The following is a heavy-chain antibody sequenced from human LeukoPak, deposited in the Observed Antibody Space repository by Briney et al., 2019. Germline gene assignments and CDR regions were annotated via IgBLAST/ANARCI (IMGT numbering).Heavy chain of an antibody. CDR2: IWYDGSNK. CDR3: ARDRDVYSSRWNRNFAY. Sequence: PGGSLRLSCAASGFTFSNYGMHWVRQAPGKGLEGVAIIWYDGSNKYYAASLKGRFTISRDNSKNTLYLQMNSLRAEDTAVYYCARDRDVYSSRWNRNFAYWGQGTLVTVSA. V-gene: IGHV3-33*01. J-gene: IGHJ4*02. CDR1: GFTFSNYG. D-gene: IGHD6-13*01.